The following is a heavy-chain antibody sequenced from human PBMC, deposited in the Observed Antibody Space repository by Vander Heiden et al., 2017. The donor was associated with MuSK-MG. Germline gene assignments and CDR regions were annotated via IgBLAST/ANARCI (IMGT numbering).Heavy chain of an antibody. J-gene: IGHJ4*02. CDR2: IRSKANSYAT. CDR1: GFTFSGSA. Sequence: EVQLVESGGGLVQPGGSLNLSCAASGFTFSGSAMHWVRQASGKGLEWVGRIRSKANSYATAYAASVKGRVTISRDDSKNTAYLQMNSLKTEDTAVYYCTRHVFYGDEAPWGQGTLVTVSS. V-gene: IGHV3-73*01. D-gene: IGHD4-17*01. CDR3: TRHVFYGDEAP.